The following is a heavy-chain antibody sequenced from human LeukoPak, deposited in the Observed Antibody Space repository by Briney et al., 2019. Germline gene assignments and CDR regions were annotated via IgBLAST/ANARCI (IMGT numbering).Heavy chain of an antibody. Sequence: ASVKVSCKASGGTFSSYAISWVRQAPGQGLEWMGGIIPIFGTANYAQKFQGRVTITADESTSTAYMELSSLRSEDTAVYYCARDLSGFFDPTPGYWGQGTLVTVSS. CDR1: GGTFSSYA. V-gene: IGHV1-69*01. J-gene: IGHJ4*02. CDR2: IIPIFGTA. CDR3: ARDLSGFFDPTPGY. D-gene: IGHD3-10*01.